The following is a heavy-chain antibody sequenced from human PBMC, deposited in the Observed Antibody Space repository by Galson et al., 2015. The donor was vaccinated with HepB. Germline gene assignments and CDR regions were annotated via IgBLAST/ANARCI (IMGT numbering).Heavy chain of an antibody. V-gene: IGHV3-48*02. CDR3: ARERITYYYDSSGYSA. Sequence: SLRLSCAASGFTFSSYSMNWVRQAPGKGLEWVSYISSSSSTIYYADSVKGRFTISRDNAKNSLYLQMNSLRDEDTAVYYCARERITYYYDSSGYSAWGQGTLVTVSS. CDR2: ISSSSSTI. J-gene: IGHJ5*02. CDR1: GFTFSSYS. D-gene: IGHD3-22*01.